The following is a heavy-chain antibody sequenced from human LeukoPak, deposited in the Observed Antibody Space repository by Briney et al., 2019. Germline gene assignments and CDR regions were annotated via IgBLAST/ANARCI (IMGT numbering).Heavy chain of an antibody. Sequence: SVKVSCKASGGTFSSYTISWVRQAPGQGLEWMGRIIPILGIANYAQKFQGRVTITADKSTSTAYMELSSLRSEETAVYYCARTITIFGVVIRRDNWFDPWGQGTLVTVSS. CDR1: GGTFSSYT. V-gene: IGHV1-69*02. CDR2: IIPILGIA. CDR3: ARTITIFGVVIRRDNWFDP. D-gene: IGHD3-3*01. J-gene: IGHJ5*02.